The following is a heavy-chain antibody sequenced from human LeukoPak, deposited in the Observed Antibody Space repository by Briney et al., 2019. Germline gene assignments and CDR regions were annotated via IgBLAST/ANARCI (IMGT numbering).Heavy chain of an antibody. CDR1: GFTVSSDV. J-gene: IGHJ4*02. Sequence: GGSLRLSCAVSGFTVSSDVMRGVRQAPGGGREWCSYISSSGSTIYYAQSVKGRFTISRDIAKNSLYLQMNTLRAEDTAVYYCARRAARYYDSSGSWTVDYWGQGTLVTVSS. CDR2: ISSSGSTI. V-gene: IGHV3-48*03. CDR3: ARRAARYYDSSGSWTVDY. D-gene: IGHD3-22*01.